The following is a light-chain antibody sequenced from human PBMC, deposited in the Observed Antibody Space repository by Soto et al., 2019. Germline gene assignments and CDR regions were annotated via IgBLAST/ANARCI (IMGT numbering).Light chain of an antibody. CDR1: SSDVGTYNY. Sequence: LTQPASVSRSPGQSITISCTGTSSDVGTYNYVSWYQQHPGKAPKLMIYEVSNRPSGVSNRFSGSKSGNTASLTISGLQAEDEADYYCSSYTSSITYVFGTGTKVTVL. J-gene: IGLJ1*01. CDR2: EVS. V-gene: IGLV2-14*01. CDR3: SSYTSSITYV.